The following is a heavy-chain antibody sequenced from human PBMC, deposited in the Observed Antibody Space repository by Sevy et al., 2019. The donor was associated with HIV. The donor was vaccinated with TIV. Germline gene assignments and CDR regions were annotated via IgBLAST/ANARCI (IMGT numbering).Heavy chain of an antibody. V-gene: IGHV3-23*01. CDR3: ANSSWPYGDYHFDF. Sequence: GGSLRLSCEASGFTFNSHAMTWVRHAPGKGLEWVSAISGSGDSKYYAGSVKRRVTISRDNSKNIMYLQMTSLGADDTAVYYCANSSWPYGDYHFDFWGQGTVVTVSS. CDR1: GFTFNSHA. D-gene: IGHD4-17*01. J-gene: IGHJ4*02. CDR2: ISGSGDSK.